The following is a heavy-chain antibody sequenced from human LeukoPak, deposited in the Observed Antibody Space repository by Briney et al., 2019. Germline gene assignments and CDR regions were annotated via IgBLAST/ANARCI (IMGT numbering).Heavy chain of an antibody. D-gene: IGHD1-1*01. CDR2: INPNSRDT. V-gene: IGHV1-2*02. CDR1: GYTFTGYY. J-gene: IGHJ1*01. Sequence: ASVKVSCKGSGYTFTGYYIHWVLQAPGQGLEWMGWINPNSRDTKYAQKFQGRVTMTRNTSISTAYMELTRLTSVDTAVYYCARVRVGSTTCVDWGQGTLVTVSS. CDR3: ARVRVGSTTCVD.